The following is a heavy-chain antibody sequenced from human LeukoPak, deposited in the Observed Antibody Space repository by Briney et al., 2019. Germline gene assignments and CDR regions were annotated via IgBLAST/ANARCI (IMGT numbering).Heavy chain of an antibody. CDR3: ASLDGNAWWHY. CDR1: GFTFSSYW. V-gene: IGHV3-7*01. CDR2: IKQDGSEK. D-gene: IGHD2-15*01. J-gene: IGHJ4*02. Sequence: GGSLRLSCAASGFTFSSYWMSWVRQAPGKGLEWVANIKQDGSEKYYVDSVKGRFTISRDNAKNSLYLQMNSLRAEDTAVYYCASLDGNAWWHYWGQGTLVTVSA.